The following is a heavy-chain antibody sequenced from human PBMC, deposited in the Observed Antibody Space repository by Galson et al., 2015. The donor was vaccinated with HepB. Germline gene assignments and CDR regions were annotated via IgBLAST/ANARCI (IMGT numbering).Heavy chain of an antibody. Sequence: SLRLSCAASGFTFSSYSMNWVRQAPGKGLEWVSSISSSSSYIYYADSVKGRFTISRDNAKNSLYLQMNSLRAEDTAVYYCANIVVVPAAPGRDAFDIWGQGTMVTVSS. V-gene: IGHV3-21*01. D-gene: IGHD2-2*01. J-gene: IGHJ3*02. CDR1: GFTFSSYS. CDR2: ISSSSSYI. CDR3: ANIVVVPAAPGRDAFDI.